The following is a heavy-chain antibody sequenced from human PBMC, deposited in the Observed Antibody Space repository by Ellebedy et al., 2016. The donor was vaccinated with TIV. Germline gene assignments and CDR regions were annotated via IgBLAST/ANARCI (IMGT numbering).Heavy chain of an antibody. J-gene: IGHJ4*02. D-gene: IGHD1-26*01. CDR3: PRAEVGAPSPFDY. Sequence: MPSETLSLTCTVSGASISRGGYYWGWVRQHPGKGLEWIGYIYYDGSTFYNPSLQSRVTISPDPSKNHFSLNLISVTAADTAVYYCPRAEVGAPSPFDYWGQGTLVTVSS. V-gene: IGHV4-31*03. CDR2: IYYDGST. CDR1: GASISRGGYY.